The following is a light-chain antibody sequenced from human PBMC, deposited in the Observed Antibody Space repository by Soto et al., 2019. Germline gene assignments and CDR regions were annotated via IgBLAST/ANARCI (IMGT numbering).Light chain of an antibody. Sequence: EIVMTQSQATLSLSPGERATLSCRASQSVSSKLAWFQQKPGQAPSLLIYGVSTKATGVPVRFSVSESGTEGTITINSLKSEDGSVYYCQQCNNWPHTFSQGTKVDI. J-gene: IGKJ2*01. CDR3: QQCNNWPHT. CDR1: QSVSSK. CDR2: GVS. V-gene: IGKV3-15*01.